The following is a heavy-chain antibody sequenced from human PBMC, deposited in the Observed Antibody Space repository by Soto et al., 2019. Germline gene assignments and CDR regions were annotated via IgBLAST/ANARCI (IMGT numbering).Heavy chain of an antibody. CDR2: IYYSGST. D-gene: IGHD2-2*01. J-gene: IGHJ6*02. CDR1: GGPISSSSYY. CDR3: ATIVPAAIASYYGMDV. Sequence: SETLSLTCTVSGGPISSSSYYWGWIRQPPGKGLEWIGSIYYSGSTYYNPSLKSRVTISVDTSKNQFSLKLSSVTAADTAVYYCATIVPAAIASYYGMDVWGQGTTVTVSS. V-gene: IGHV4-39*01.